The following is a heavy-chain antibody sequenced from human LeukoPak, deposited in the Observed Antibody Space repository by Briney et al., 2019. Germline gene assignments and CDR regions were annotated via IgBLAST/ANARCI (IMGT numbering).Heavy chain of an antibody. CDR2: ISSGGTTT. J-gene: IGHJ4*02. CDR3: ARDPYSSSSYFDS. Sequence: GGSLRLSCAASGFTFSDSYMSWIRQAPGKGLEWVSCISSGGTTTYYADSVKGRFTISRDNAKNSLYLQMNSLRAEDTAVYYCARDPYSSSSYFDSWGQGTLVTVSS. V-gene: IGHV3-11*01. CDR1: GFTFSDSY. D-gene: IGHD6-6*01.